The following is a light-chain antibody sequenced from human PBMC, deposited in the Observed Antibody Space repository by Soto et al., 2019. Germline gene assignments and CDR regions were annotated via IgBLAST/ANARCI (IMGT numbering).Light chain of an antibody. V-gene: IGKV1-39*01. Sequence: IQMTQSPSSLSASVGDRVIITCRSDHSINNYLNWYQQRPGKVPKLLIYAASTLQSGVPSRFSGDVSGRVFSLTINSLQHEDFATSYCQQSYSTLGTFGRGTRVEI. CDR2: AAS. CDR1: HSINNY. CDR3: QQSYSTLGT. J-gene: IGKJ2*01.